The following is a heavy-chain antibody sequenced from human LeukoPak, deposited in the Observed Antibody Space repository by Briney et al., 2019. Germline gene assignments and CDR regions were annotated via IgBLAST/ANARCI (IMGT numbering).Heavy chain of an antibody. CDR3: ARRKGTWGSFDI. J-gene: IGHJ3*02. CDR1: DDSFSSHY. CDR2: ISYIGST. V-gene: IGHV4-59*11. D-gene: IGHD7-27*01. Sequence: SETLSLTCAVSDDSFSSHYWTWIRQPPGKGLEWIGYISYIGSTNYNPSLKSRVTISEDTSRNQFSLKLSSVTAADTAVYYCARRKGTWGSFDIWGQGTMVTVSS.